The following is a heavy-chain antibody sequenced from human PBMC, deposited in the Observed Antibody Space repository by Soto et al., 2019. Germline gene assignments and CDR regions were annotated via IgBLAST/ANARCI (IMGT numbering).Heavy chain of an antibody. Sequence: QVQLQESGPGLVKPSETLSLTCTVSGGSISSYYWSWIRQPPGKGLEWIGYIYYSGSTNYNPSLKSRVTISVDTSKNQFALKLSSVNAADTAVYYCARDTDAFDIWGQGTMVTVSS. J-gene: IGHJ3*02. CDR1: GGSISSYY. CDR3: ARDTDAFDI. V-gene: IGHV4-59*01. CDR2: IYYSGST.